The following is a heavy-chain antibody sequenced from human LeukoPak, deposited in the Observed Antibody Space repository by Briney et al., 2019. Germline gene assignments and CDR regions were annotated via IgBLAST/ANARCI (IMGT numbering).Heavy chain of an antibody. J-gene: IGHJ6*02. V-gene: IGHV3-33*08. CDR3: ARDSRYCSSTSCYDYYYYGMDV. CDR2: IWYDGSNK. D-gene: IGHD2-2*01. Sequence: PGGSLRLSCTASGFTVSSNYMSWVRQAPGKGLEWVAVIWYDGSNKYYADPVKGRFTISRDNSKNTLYLQMNSLRAEDTAVYYCARDSRYCSSTSCYDYYYYGMDVWGQGTTVTVSS. CDR1: GFTVSSNY.